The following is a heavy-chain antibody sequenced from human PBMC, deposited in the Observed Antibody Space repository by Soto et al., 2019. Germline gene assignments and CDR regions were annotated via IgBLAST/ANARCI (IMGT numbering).Heavy chain of an antibody. J-gene: IGHJ4*02. CDR1: GFTFSNYW. CDR3: VRDSHGDY. Sequence: EVQLVESGGGLVQPGGSLRLSCAGSGFTFSNYWMHWVRQAPGKGLEWVSRIDHDGPTDYADSVRDRFTISRDNAENTVYLQMNSVGPEDTTMYYCVRDSHGDYWGQGTLVTVSS. V-gene: IGHV3-74*01. CDR2: IDHDGPT.